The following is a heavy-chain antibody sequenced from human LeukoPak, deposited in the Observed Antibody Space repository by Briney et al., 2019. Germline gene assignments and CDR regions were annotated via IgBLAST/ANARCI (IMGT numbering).Heavy chain of an antibody. Sequence: ASVKVSCKASGYTFTGYYMHWVRQAPGQGLEWRGWINPNSGGTNYAQKFQGRVTMTRDTSISTAHMEMSRLRSDDTAVYYCAREPLWFGELLSASFDYWGQGTLVTVSS. J-gene: IGHJ4*02. D-gene: IGHD3-10*01. CDR3: AREPLWFGELLSASFDY. CDR1: GYTFTGYY. V-gene: IGHV1-2*02. CDR2: INPNSGGT.